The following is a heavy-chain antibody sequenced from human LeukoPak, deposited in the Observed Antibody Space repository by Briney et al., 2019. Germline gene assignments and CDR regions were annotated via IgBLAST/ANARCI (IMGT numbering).Heavy chain of an antibody. CDR3: AFSSSWPYYYYGMDV. J-gene: IGHJ6*02. CDR1: GFTFSSYA. D-gene: IGHD6-13*01. V-gene: IGHV3-23*01. CDR2: ISGSGGST. Sequence: GGSLRLSCAASGFTFSSYAMSWVRQAPGKGLEWVSAISGSGGSTYYADSVKGQFTISRDNSKNTLYLQMNSLRAEDTAVYYCAFSSSWPYYYYGMDVWGQGTTVTVSS.